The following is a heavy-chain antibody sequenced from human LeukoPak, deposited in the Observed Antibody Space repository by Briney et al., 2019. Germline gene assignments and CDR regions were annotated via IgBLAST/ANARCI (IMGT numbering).Heavy chain of an antibody. Sequence: GASVKVSCKVSGYTLTELSMHWVRQAPGQGLEWMGWINPNSGGTNYTQKFQGRVTMTRDTSISTAYMELRRLRSDDTAVYYCARDQSLVNDSSGYYAPFDYWGQGTLVTVSS. CDR3: ARDQSLVNDSSGYYAPFDY. CDR2: INPNSGGT. CDR1: GYTLTELS. V-gene: IGHV1-2*02. J-gene: IGHJ4*02. D-gene: IGHD3-22*01.